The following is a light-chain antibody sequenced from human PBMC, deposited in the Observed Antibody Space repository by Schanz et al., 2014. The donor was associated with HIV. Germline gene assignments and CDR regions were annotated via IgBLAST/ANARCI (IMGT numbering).Light chain of an antibody. CDR3: SSYAGSNNLEVV. V-gene: IGLV2-14*02. CDR1: SSDVGSYNI. J-gene: IGLJ2*01. CDR2: EVS. Sequence: QSALTQPASVSGSPGQSITISCTGTSSDVGSYNIVSWYQQHPGKAPKLMIYEVSKRPSGISNRFSGSKSGNTASLTISGLQAEDEADYFCSSYAGSNNLEVVFGGGTKLTVL.